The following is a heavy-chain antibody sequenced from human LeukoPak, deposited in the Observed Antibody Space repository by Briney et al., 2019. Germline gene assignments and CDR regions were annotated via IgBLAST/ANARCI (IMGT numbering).Heavy chain of an antibody. CDR2: ISSSGSTI. CDR1: GFTFSSYE. CDR3: TRDLGSGSPYFDL. V-gene: IGHV3-48*03. Sequence: PVGSLRLSCAASGFTFSSYEMNWVRQAPGKGLEWVSYISSSGSTIYYADSVKGRFTISRDNAKNSLYLQMNSLRAEDAADSHITRDLGSGSPYFDLWGEKTLVTVSS. J-gene: IGHJ4*02. D-gene: IGHD6-19*01.